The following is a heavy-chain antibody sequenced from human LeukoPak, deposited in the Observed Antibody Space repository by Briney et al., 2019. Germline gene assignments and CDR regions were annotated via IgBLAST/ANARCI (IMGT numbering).Heavy chain of an antibody. V-gene: IGHV1-2*02. CDR1: GYTFTVYY. D-gene: IGHD5-24*01. CDR3: ASRGGDGYNSGY. J-gene: IGHJ4*02. Sequence: ASVKVSFKASGYTFTVYYMHWVRQAPGQGREWMGWINPNSGGTNYAQKFQGRVTMTRDTSISTAYMELSRLRSDDTAVYYCASRGGDGYNSGYWGQGTLVTVSS. CDR2: INPNSGGT.